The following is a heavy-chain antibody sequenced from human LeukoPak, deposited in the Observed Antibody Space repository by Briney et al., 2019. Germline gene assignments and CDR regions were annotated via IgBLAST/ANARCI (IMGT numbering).Heavy chain of an antibody. Sequence: ASVKVSCKASGYTFTSYYMLWVRQAPGQGLEWMGVINPSGGTTTYAQKFQGRVTMTRDTSTSTVYMELSSLRSEDTAVYYCASDGSSARYYFDYWGQGTLVTVSS. D-gene: IGHD6-6*01. CDR1: GYTFTSYY. J-gene: IGHJ4*02. CDR3: ASDGSSARYYFDY. V-gene: IGHV1-46*01. CDR2: INPSGGTT.